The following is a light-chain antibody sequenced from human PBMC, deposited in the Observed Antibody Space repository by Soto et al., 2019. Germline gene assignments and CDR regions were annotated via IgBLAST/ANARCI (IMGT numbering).Light chain of an antibody. Sequence: EIVLTQSPGTLSLSPGERATLSCRASQSVSSNLAWYQQNPGQAPRLLIFDASNRATGIPARFSGSGSGTDFILTISSLEPEDFAVYYCQQHSNWPLTFGGGTKGDIK. CDR3: QQHSNWPLT. J-gene: IGKJ4*01. V-gene: IGKV3-11*01. CDR1: QSVSSN. CDR2: DAS.